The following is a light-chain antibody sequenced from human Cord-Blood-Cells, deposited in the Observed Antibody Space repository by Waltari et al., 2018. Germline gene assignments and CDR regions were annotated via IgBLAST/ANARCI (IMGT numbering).Light chain of an antibody. Sequence: DIQMTQSPFSLSASVGDRVTITCRASQSISSYLNWYQQKPGKAPKLLIYAASSLQSGVPSSFSGSGSGTDFTLTISSLQPEDFATYYCQQSYSTPTTFGQGTKVEIK. V-gene: IGKV1-39*01. CDR1: QSISSY. J-gene: IGKJ1*01. CDR3: QQSYSTPTT. CDR2: AAS.